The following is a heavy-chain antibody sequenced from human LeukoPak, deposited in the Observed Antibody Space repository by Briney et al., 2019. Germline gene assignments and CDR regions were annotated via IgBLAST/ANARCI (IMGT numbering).Heavy chain of an antibody. J-gene: IGHJ6*03. CDR3: ARVAPGDKTYYYYYYMDV. CDR2: INPNSGGT. D-gene: IGHD2-21*01. Sequence: ASVKVSCKASGYTFTGYYMHWVRQTPGQGLEWMGWINPNSGGTNYAQKFQGRVTMTRDTSISTAYMELSRLRSDDTAVYYCARVAPGDKTYYYYYYMDVWGKGTTVTVSS. CDR1: GYTFTGYY. V-gene: IGHV1-2*02.